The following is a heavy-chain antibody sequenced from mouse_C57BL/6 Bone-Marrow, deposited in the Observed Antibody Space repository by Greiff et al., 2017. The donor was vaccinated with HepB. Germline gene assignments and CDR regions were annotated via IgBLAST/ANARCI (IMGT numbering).Heavy chain of an antibody. CDR3: ANHGAMDY. J-gene: IGHJ4*01. CDR1: GYTFTSYW. CDR2: IDPSDSYT. Sequence: QVQLQQPGAELVRPGTSVKLSCKASGYTFTSYWMHWVKQRPGQGLEWIGVIDPSDSYTNYNQKFKGKATLTVDTSSSTAYMQLRSLTSEDSAVYYCANHGAMDYWGQGTSVTVSS. V-gene: IGHV1-59*01.